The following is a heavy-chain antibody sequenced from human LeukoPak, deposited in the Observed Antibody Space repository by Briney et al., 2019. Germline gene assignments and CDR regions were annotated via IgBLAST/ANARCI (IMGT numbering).Heavy chain of an antibody. Sequence: PSETLSLTCAVYGGSFSGYYWSWIRQPPGKGLEWIGEINHSGSTNYNPSLKSRVTISVDTSKNQFSPKLSSVTAADTAVYYCARGPVATIPGYYYYYYGMDVWGQGTTVTVSS. CDR2: INHSGST. J-gene: IGHJ6*02. CDR1: GGSFSGYY. CDR3: ARGPVATIPGYYYYYYGMDV. D-gene: IGHD5-12*01. V-gene: IGHV4-34*01.